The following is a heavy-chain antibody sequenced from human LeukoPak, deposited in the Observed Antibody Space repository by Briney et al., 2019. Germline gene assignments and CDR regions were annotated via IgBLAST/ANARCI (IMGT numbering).Heavy chain of an antibody. D-gene: IGHD2-2*03. CDR3: ASRGYCSSTSCWYYLDY. J-gene: IGHJ4*02. CDR1: GGSISSSSYY. CDR2: IYYSGST. V-gene: IGHV4-39*01. Sequence: SETLSLTCTVSGGSISSSSYYWGWIRQPPGKGLEWIGSIYYSGSTYYNPSLKSRVTISVDTSKNQFSLKLSSVTAADTAVYYCASRGYCSSTSCWYYLDYWGQGTLVTVSS.